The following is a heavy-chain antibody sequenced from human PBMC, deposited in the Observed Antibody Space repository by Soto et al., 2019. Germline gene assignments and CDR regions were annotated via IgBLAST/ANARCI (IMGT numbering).Heavy chain of an antibody. CDR2: INPSGGST. J-gene: IGHJ6*02. CDR1: GYTFTRYY. Sequence: ASVNVSCKASGYTFTRYYMHWVRQAPGQGLEWMGIINPSGGSTSYAQKFQGRVTMTRDTSTSTVYMELSSLRPEDTAVYYCARGDPRYSYGWTPGYYYGMDVWGQGTTVTVSS. CDR3: ARGDPRYSYGWTPGYYYGMDV. V-gene: IGHV1-46*01. D-gene: IGHD5-18*01.